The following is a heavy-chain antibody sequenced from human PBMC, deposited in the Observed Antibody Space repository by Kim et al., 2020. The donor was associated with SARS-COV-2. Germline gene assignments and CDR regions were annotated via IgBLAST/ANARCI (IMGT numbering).Heavy chain of an antibody. D-gene: IGHD1-26*01. J-gene: IGHJ4*02. Sequence: SGPTLVNPTQTLTLTCTFSGFSLTTSEVSVGWIRQPPGEALEWLALVCWNDDERYSPSLRSRLTSTKDTSQNQVVLTLTNVDPVDTATYYCAHKKGSYRDYWGEGTLVTVSS. CDR2: VCWNDDE. CDR3: AHKKGSYRDY. V-gene: IGHV2-5*01. CDR1: GFSLTTSEVS.